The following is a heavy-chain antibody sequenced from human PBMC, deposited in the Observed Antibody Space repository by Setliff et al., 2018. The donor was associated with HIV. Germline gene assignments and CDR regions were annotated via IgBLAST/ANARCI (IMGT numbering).Heavy chain of an antibody. J-gene: IGHJ4*02. CDR1: GFTFSSYA. V-gene: IGHV3-23*01. D-gene: IGHD3-10*01. CDR2: ISGSGGST. Sequence: PGGSLRLSCAASGFTFSSYAMSWVRQAPGKGLEWVSAISGSGGSTYYADSVKGRFTISRDNSKNTLYLQMNSLRAEDTAVYYCAKFFGRLGEFEYYFDYWGQGTLVTVSS. CDR3: AKFFGRLGEFEYYFDY.